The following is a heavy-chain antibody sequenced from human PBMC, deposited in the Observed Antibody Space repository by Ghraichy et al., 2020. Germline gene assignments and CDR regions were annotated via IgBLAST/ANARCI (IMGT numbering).Heavy chain of an antibody. CDR1: GDSISNYY. Sequence: SETLSLTCTVSGDSISNYYWHWIRQPPGKGLEWIGYLYYSGGTNYNPSLRSRVTMSVDTSKNQFSLKLSSVTAADSAVYYCARGHCSGNTCYAWDYYYGMDVGGQGTPVTVSS. J-gene: IGHJ6*02. CDR2: LYYSGGT. D-gene: IGHD2-2*01. CDR3: ARGHCSGNTCYAWDYYYGMDV. V-gene: IGHV4-59*01.